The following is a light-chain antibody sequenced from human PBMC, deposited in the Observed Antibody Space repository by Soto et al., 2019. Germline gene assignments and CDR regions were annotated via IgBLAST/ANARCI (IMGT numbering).Light chain of an antibody. J-gene: IGKJ1*01. CDR3: QQYDSYSWT. V-gene: IGKV1-5*01. Sequence: DIQLTQSRSTVSAYLVQGIRIXWRASQSITTWLAWYQQRPGKAPKLLIYDVSSLQSGVPSRFSGSGSGTEFILTISSLQPDDFATYSCQQYDSYSWTFDQGTKVDIK. CDR1: QSITTW. CDR2: DVS.